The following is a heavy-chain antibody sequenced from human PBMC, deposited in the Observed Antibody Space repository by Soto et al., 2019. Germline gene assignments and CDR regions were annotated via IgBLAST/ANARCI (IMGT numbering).Heavy chain of an antibody. D-gene: IGHD3-22*01. CDR3: SHMRGSWLFGMDV. V-gene: IGHV2-5*01. J-gene: IGHJ6*02. CDR1: GFSLSTSGVG. CDR2: IFSNDDK. Sequence: QITLKESGPALMKPTQTLTLTCAFSGFSLSTSGVGVGWVRQPPGKALEWLALIFSNDDKRYSPSLMSRLTITQDTSKNQVVLTMTNIDPVDTATYYCSHMRGSWLFGMDVWGQGTTVTVSS.